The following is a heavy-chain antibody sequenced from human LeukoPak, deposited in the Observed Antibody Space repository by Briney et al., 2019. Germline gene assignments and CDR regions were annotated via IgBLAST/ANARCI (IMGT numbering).Heavy chain of an antibody. CDR3: ARDLEAANTYYFDY. Sequence: TGGSLRLSCAASGFTVSSSYMSWVRQAPGKGLEWVSIISSAGTTYYADSVKGRFTISRDNSKNTVYLQVNSLRDEDTAVYYCARDLEAANTYYFDYWGQGTTVTVST. V-gene: IGHV3-66*01. CDR2: ISSAGTT. D-gene: IGHD6-13*01. CDR1: GFTVSSSY. J-gene: IGHJ4*02.